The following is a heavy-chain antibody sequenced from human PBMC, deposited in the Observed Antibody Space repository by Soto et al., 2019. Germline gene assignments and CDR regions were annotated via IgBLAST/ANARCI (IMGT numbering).Heavy chain of an antibody. D-gene: IGHD5-12*01. CDR2: INAGNGNT. Sequence: QVQLVQSGAEEKKPGASVKVSCKASGYTFTGYAMHWVRQAPGQRLEWMGWINAGNGNTKYSQKFQVRVTITRDTSASTAYMELSSLRSEDTAVYYCARAVAVPADFDDWGQGTLVTVSS. CDR1: GYTFTGYA. V-gene: IGHV1-3*05. J-gene: IGHJ4*02. CDR3: ARAVAVPADFDD.